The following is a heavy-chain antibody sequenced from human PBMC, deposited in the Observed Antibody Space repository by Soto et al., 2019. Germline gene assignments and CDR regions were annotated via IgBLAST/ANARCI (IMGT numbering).Heavy chain of an antibody. V-gene: IGHV5-10-1*01. CDR3: VRSFMQSRGYSYGHGGMDV. J-gene: IGHJ6*02. Sequence: PGESLKISCKGSGYSFTSYWIDWVRQMPGKGLEWMGRIDPSDSYTNYSPSFQGHVTISADKSISTAYLQWSSLKASDTAMYYCVRSFMQSRGYSYGHGGMDVWGQGTTVTVSS. D-gene: IGHD5-18*01. CDR1: GYSFTSYW. CDR2: IDPSDSYT.